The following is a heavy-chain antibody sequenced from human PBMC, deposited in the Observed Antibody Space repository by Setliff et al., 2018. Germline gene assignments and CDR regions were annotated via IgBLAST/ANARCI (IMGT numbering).Heavy chain of an antibody. CDR3: ARDPGTTSSLFGGLDV. V-gene: IGHV3-21*01. J-gene: IGHJ6*02. D-gene: IGHD1-7*01. CDR1: GLTFNSYA. Sequence: GGSLRLSCAASGLTFNSYAMSWVRQAPGKGLEWVSSISTSSSYIYYADSVKGRFTISRDNAKKSLFLQMDSLRAEDTAVYFCARDPGTTSSLFGGLDVWGQGTTVTVSS. CDR2: ISTSSSYI.